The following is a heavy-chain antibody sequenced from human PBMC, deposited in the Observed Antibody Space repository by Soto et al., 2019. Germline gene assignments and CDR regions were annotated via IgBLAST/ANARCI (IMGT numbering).Heavy chain of an antibody. CDR3: ARGLISGSHYSGGWYYFDS. CDR2: INHSGST. Sequence: PSETLSLSCAVYCGSFSGYYWRWIRHSPWKGLEWIGEINHSGSTNYNPSLKSRVTISVHTSSSQFSLELSSVTAADTAVYYCARGLISGSHYSGGWYYFDSWGQGTQVT. J-gene: IGHJ4*02. CDR1: CGSFSGYY. D-gene: IGHD1-26*01. V-gene: IGHV4-34*01.